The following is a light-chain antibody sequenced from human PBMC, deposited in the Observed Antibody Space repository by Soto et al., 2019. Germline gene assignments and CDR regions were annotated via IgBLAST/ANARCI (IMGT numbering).Light chain of an antibody. V-gene: IGLV2-14*01. CDR1: SSDSGGYNY. Sequence: QSVLTQPASVSGSLGQSISISCIGTSSDSGGYNYVSWYQQHPGKAPKVMIYEVSNRPSGVSNRFSGCKSGNTASLTISGLQAEDEADYYCSSYTSSSTYVFGTGTKVTVL. CDR3: SSYTSSSTYV. CDR2: EVS. J-gene: IGLJ1*01.